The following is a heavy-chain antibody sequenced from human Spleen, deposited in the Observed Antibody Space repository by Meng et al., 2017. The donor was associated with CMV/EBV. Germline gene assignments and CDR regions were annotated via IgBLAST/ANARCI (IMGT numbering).Heavy chain of an antibody. Sequence: SETLSLTCTVSGGSISSSSYYWGWIRQPPGKGLEWIGSIYYSGSTYYNPSLKSRVTISVDTSKNQFSLKLSSVTAADTAVYYCARDPQTGDGAFDIWGQGTMVTVSS. V-gene: IGHV4-39*07. D-gene: IGHD7-27*01. CDR2: IYYSGST. CDR1: GGSISSSSYY. J-gene: IGHJ3*02. CDR3: ARDPQTGDGAFDI.